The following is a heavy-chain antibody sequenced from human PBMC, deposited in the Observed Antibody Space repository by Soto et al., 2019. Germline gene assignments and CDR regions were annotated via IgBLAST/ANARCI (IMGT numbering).Heavy chain of an antibody. CDR1: GGPISTYY. CDR3: ARHGVPHYRNASAYYFDP. D-gene: IGHD3-22*01. Sequence: PSETLSLTCTVSGGPISTYYLNWIRQPPGKGLEWIGSFYYTGSINYNPSLKSRVTISVDTSKNQFSLKLSSVTAADTAVYYCARHGVPHYRNASAYYFDPWGRGTLVTVSS. V-gene: IGHV4-59*08. J-gene: IGHJ5*02. CDR2: FYYTGSI.